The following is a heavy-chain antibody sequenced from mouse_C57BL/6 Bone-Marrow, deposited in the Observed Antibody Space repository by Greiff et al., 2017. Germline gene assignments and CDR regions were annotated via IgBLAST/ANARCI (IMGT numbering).Heavy chain of an antibody. CDR1: GFTFNTYA. J-gene: IGHJ3*01. D-gene: IGHD2-3*01. V-gene: IGHV10-3*01. Sequence: DVHLVESGGGLVQPKGSLKLSCAASGFTFNTYAMHWVRQAPGKGLEWVARIRSKSSNYATYYADSVKDRFTISRDDSQSMLYLQMNILKTEDTAMYYGVGYDGYYVSLAYWGQGTLVTVSA. CDR2: IRSKSSNYAT. CDR3: VGYDGYYVSLAY.